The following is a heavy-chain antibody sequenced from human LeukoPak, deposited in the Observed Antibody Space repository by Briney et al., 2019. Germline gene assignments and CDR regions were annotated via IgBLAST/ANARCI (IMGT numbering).Heavy chain of an antibody. CDR2: ISSSSSTI. CDR1: GFTLSSYS. D-gene: IGHD5-18*01. J-gene: IGHJ4*02. V-gene: IGHV3-48*01. CDR3: AKSRVRYSLDYFDY. Sequence: PGGSLRLSCAASGFTLSSYSLNWVRQAPGKGLEWVSYISSSSSTIYYADSVKGRFTISRDNAKNSLYLQINSLRAADTAVYYCAKSRVRYSLDYFDYWGQGTPVTVSS.